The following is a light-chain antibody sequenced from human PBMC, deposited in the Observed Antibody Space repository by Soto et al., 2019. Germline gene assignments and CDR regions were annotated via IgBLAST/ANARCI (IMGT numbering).Light chain of an antibody. V-gene: IGLV6-57*02. J-gene: IGLJ3*02. CDR2: EDN. CDR3: QSSDTTNWV. Sequence: NFMLTQPHSVSESPGKTVTISCTGSSGSIASNYEQWYQQRPGSAPTTLIYEDNKRPFGVPDRFSGSIDSSSNSASLTISGLKTEDEADYYCQSSDTTNWVFGGGTKLTVL. CDR1: SGSIASNY.